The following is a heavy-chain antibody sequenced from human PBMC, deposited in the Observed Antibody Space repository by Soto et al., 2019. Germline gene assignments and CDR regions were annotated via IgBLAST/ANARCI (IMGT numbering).Heavy chain of an antibody. Sequence: GGSLRLSCTVSGFAFNNYGINWVRQAPGKGLEWVSSISKSDYTYYSDSVKGRFAISRDNAKSSVSLQMNTLRVEDTAVYYCAREDSLIIPAVSDFWGPGPLVTVS. CDR1: GFAFNNYG. CDR3: AREDSLIIPAVSDF. CDR2: ISKSDYT. D-gene: IGHD2-2*01. J-gene: IGHJ4*02. V-gene: IGHV3-21*01.